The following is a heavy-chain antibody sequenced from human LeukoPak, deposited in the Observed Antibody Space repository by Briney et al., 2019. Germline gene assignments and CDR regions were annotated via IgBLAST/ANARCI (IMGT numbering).Heavy chain of an antibody. Sequence: PGGSLRLSCAASGFTFSSYAMTWVRQAPGKGLEWVSAISAGGGSTYYADSVKGRFTISRDNSKNTLYLQMNSLRAEDTAVYYCAKGIYSSGWSYFDYWGHGTLVTVSS. V-gene: IGHV3-23*01. CDR3: AKGIYSSGWSYFDY. CDR2: ISAGGGST. CDR1: GFTFSSYA. J-gene: IGHJ4*01. D-gene: IGHD6-19*01.